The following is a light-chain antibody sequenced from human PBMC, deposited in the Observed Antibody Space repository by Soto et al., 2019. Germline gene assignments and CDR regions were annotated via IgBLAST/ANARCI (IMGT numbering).Light chain of an antibody. Sequence: QSVLTQPPSVSAAPGQKVTISCSGSSSNSGNNYVSWYQQLPKTAPKLLIHDNNKRPSGIPDRFSGSKSGTSATLGITGLQTGDEADYYCGTWDSSLSAVVFGGGTKLTVL. CDR2: DNN. J-gene: IGLJ3*02. CDR3: GTWDSSLSAVV. CDR1: SSNSGNNY. V-gene: IGLV1-51*01.